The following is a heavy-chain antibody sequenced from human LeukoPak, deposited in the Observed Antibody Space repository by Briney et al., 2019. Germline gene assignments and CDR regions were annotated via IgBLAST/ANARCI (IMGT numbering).Heavy chain of an antibody. CDR3: AREGSGSYFFY. J-gene: IGHJ4*02. D-gene: IGHD1-26*01. V-gene: IGHV3-66*01. CDR2: IYEGSST. Sequence: QPGGSLRLSCAASGFSVSRNYVSWVRQAPGKGLEWVSVIYEGSSTYYADSVKGRFTISRDNSKNTLYLQMNSLRAEDTAMYYCAREGSGSYFFYWGQGTLVTVSS. CDR1: GFSVSRNY.